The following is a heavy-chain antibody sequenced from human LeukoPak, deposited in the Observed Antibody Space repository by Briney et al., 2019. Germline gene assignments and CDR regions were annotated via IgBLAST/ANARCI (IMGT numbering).Heavy chain of an antibody. CDR1: GYTFTSYA. J-gene: IGHJ4*02. CDR2: INAGNGNT. V-gene: IGHV1-3*01. D-gene: IGHD1-20*01. Sequence: WASVKVSCKASGYTFTSYAMHWVRQAPGQRLEWMGWINAGNGNTKYSQKFQGRVTITRDTSASTAYMELSSLRSEDTAMYYCARGRLNGNVDFWGQGTLVTVSS. CDR3: ARGRLNGNVDF.